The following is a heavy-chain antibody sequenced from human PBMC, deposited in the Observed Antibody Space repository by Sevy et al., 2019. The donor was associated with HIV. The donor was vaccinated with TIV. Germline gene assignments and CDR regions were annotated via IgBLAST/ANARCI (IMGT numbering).Heavy chain of an antibody. CDR2: IYYRGST. J-gene: IGHJ5*02. CDR1: GASIGSYY. Sequence: SETLSLICSVSGASIGSYYWSWIRQPPGKGLEWIGNIYYRGSTNYNPSLKSRITMSVDTSTNQFSLKLGSVTATDTAVYYCARDHLSQGLDPWGQGTLVTVSS. V-gene: IGHV4-59*01. CDR3: ARDHLSQGLDP. D-gene: IGHD3-3*02.